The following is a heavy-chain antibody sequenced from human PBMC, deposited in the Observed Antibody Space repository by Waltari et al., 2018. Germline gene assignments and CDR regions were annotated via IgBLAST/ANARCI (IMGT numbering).Heavy chain of an antibody. V-gene: IGHV3-15*01. Sequence: EVQLAESGGGLVKPGWSLRLSCVAHGFTFNTAWMTWVRRAPGRGLEVVGRIKTRAEGVSVDYAAPLKGRFTVSRDDSRNTVYLQMNGLKTEDSGIYYCATATQIGRLENSDYWGQGTLVTVSS. D-gene: IGHD1-1*01. CDR1: GFTFNTAW. CDR3: ATATQIGRLENSDY. J-gene: IGHJ4*02. CDR2: IKTRAEGVSV.